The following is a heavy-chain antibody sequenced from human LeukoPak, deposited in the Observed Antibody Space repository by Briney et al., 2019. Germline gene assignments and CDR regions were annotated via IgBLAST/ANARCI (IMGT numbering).Heavy chain of an antibody. Sequence: SETLSLTCTVSGGSISSYYWSWIRQPPGKGLEWIGEINHSGSTNYNPSLKSRVTISVDTSKNQFSLKLSSVTAADTAVYYCVTYYDFWSGYYHSGWFDPWGQGTLVTVSS. J-gene: IGHJ5*02. D-gene: IGHD3-3*01. V-gene: IGHV4-34*01. CDR2: INHSGST. CDR1: GGSISSYY. CDR3: VTYYDFWSGYYHSGWFDP.